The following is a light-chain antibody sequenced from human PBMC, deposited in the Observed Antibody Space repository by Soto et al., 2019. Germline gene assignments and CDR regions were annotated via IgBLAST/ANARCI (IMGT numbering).Light chain of an antibody. CDR3: QSYDSTPPWV. CDR2: EDN. Sequence: NFMLTQPHSVSESPGKTVTISCTRSSGSIASNYVQWYQQRPGSAPTTVIYEDNQRPSGVPDRFSGSIDSSSNSASLTISGLKTGDEAAYSCQSYDSTPPWVSGGGTKLTVL. CDR1: SGSIASNY. J-gene: IGLJ3*02. V-gene: IGLV6-57*03.